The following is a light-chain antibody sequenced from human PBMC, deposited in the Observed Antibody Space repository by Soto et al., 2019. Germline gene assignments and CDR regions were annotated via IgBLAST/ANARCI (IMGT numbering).Light chain of an antibody. J-gene: IGLJ1*01. V-gene: IGLV2-14*01. CDR1: SSDVGGYNY. CDR2: EVS. CDR3: NSYTSKSTGV. Sequence: QSALTQPASVSGSPGQSITISCTGTSSDVGGYNYVSWYQQHPGKAPQLIIYEVSNRPSGVSNRFSGSKSGNTASLTISGLQAEDEADYYCNSYTSKSTGVFGPGTKLTVL.